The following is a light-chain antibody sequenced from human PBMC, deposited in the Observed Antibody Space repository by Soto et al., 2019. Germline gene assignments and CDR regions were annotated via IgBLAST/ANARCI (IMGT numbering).Light chain of an antibody. CDR1: SSDVGGYNY. Sequence: QSALTQPPSASGSPGQSVTISCTGTSSDVGGYNYVSWYQQHPGKAPKLMIYEVSKRPSGVPDRFSGSKSANTASLTISGLQFEDEADYYCSSYTVSSAPVIFGGGTKVTVL. CDR2: EVS. J-gene: IGLJ2*01. V-gene: IGLV2-8*01. CDR3: SSYTVSSAPVI.